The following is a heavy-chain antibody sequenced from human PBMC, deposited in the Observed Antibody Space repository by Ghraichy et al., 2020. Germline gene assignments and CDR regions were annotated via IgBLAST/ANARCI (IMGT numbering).Heavy chain of an antibody. CDR1: GFTFSNCA. J-gene: IGHJ4*02. CDR3: AKASGDYAPVDY. D-gene: IGHD4-17*01. Sequence: GGSLRLSCVASGFTFSNCAMSWVRQAPGKGLEWVSAISGSGGSTYYADSVKGRFSISRDNSKNTLYLQMNSLRAEDTAVYYCAKASGDYAPVDYWGQGTLVTVSS. V-gene: IGHV3-23*01. CDR2: ISGSGGST.